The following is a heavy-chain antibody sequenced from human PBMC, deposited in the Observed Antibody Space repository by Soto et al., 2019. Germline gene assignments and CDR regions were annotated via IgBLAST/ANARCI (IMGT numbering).Heavy chain of an antibody. V-gene: IGHV4-59*01. CDR1: GGSISSYY. CDR3: ARHIVVVPAAIHAARSLRPYYYGMDV. Sequence: ETLSLTCTVSGGSISSYYWSWIRQPPGKGLEWIGYIYYSGSTNYNPSLKSRVTISVDTSKNQFSLKLSSVTAADTAVYYCARHIVVVPAAIHAARSLRPYYYGMDVWGQGTTVTVSS. D-gene: IGHD2-2*01. CDR2: IYYSGST. J-gene: IGHJ6*02.